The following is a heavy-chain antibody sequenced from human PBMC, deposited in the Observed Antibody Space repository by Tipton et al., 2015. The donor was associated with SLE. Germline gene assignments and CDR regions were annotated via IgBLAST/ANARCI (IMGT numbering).Heavy chain of an antibody. D-gene: IGHD3-9*01. J-gene: IGHJ6*02. CDR2: TSHTGYT. Sequence: TLSLTCTVSGGSISSHYWSWFRQPPGRGLEWIGYTSHTGYTDYNPSLKSRVTISVETSKNQSSLKLTSVTAADTAVYYCARLNDWRGSGMDVWGQGTTVTVSS. CDR1: GGSISSHY. CDR3: ARLNDWRGSGMDV. V-gene: IGHV4-59*11.